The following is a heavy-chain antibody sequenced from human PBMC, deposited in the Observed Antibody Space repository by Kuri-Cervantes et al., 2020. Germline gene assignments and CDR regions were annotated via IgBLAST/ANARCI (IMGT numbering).Heavy chain of an antibody. Sequence: SETLSLTCTVSGGSISSYYWSWIRQPPGKGLEWIGYIYYSGSTNYNPSLKSRVTISVDTSKNQFSLKLSSVTAADTAVYYCARFAVREVKPNSYYGMDVWGQGTTVTVSS. V-gene: IGHV4-59*08. CDR2: IYYSGST. J-gene: IGHJ6*02. CDR3: ARFAVREVKPNSYYGMDV. D-gene: IGHD3-10*01. CDR1: GGSISSYY.